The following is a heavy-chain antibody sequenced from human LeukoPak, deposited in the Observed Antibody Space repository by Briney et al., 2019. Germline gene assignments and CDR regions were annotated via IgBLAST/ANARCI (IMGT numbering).Heavy chain of an antibody. V-gene: IGHV3-23*01. Sequence: GGSLRLSCAASGLTFSSYAMRWVRQAPGKGLGWVSAISGGGGSTYYADSVKGRLTISRDNSKNTLYLQMNTLRAGHTAVYYCAKFLSLYYFDYWGQGALVTVSS. J-gene: IGHJ4*02. CDR3: AKFLSLYYFDY. CDR1: GLTFSSYA. CDR2: ISGGGGST.